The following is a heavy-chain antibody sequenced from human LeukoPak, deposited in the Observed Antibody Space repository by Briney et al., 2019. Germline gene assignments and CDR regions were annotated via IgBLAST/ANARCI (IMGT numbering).Heavy chain of an antibody. CDR3: ARYEVFRYYFDY. V-gene: IGHV1-2*02. D-gene: IGHD2-21*01. CDR2: INPNSGGT. CDR1: GYTFTGYY. J-gene: IGHJ4*02. Sequence: GASVKVSCKASGYTFTGYYMHWVRQAPGQGLEWMGWINPNSGGTNYAQKFQGRVTMTRDTSISTAYMELSRLRSDDTAVYYCARYEVFRYYFDYWGQRTLVTVSS.